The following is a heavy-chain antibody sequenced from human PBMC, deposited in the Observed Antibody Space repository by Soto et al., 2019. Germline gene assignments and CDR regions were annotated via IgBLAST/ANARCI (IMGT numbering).Heavy chain of an antibody. J-gene: IGHJ4*02. V-gene: IGHV3-21*01. CDR3: ARDSSSWFFFDY. CDR2: MSSSSSYI. CDR1: GFTFSSYS. D-gene: IGHD6-13*01. Sequence: GGSLRLSCAASGFTFSSYSMNWVRQAPGKGLEWVSSMSSSSSYIYYADSVKGRFTISRDNAKNSLYLQMNSLRAEDTAVYYCARDSSSWFFFDYWGQGTLVTVSS.